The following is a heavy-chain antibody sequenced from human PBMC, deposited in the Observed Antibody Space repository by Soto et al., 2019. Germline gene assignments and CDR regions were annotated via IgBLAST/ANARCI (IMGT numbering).Heavy chain of an antibody. D-gene: IGHD2-8*01. CDR1: GASVSRYY. J-gene: IGHJ4*02. CDR2: LYSSGST. Sequence: QVQLQESGPGLAKPSETLSLTCTVSGASVSRYYVAWIRQSPGKGLEWIGFLYSSGSTNYNSSLKSRVTISVDTSKNQFSLRLSSVTAADTAEYYWARRVSAYYDFWGQGTRVTVSS. V-gene: IGHV4-59*02. CDR3: ARRVSAYYDF.